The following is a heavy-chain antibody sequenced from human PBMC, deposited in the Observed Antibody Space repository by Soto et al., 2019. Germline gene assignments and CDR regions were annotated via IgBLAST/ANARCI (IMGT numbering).Heavy chain of an antibody. D-gene: IGHD3-22*01. CDR1: GGSISSGGYY. V-gene: IGHV4-31*03. CDR2: SHYSGST. J-gene: IGHJ5*02. CDR3: ARDIGSEQWFFDT. Sequence: QVQLQESGPGLVKPSQTLSLSCTVSGGSISSGGYYWSWIRQHPGRGLAWIGYSHYSGSTYYNPSLESRVSIAVDTSKNQFSLSMSSVTAADTAVDYCARDIGSEQWFFDTWGQGTLVTFSS.